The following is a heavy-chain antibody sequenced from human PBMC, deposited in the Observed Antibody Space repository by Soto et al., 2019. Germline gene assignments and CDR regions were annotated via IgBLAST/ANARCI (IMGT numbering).Heavy chain of an antibody. V-gene: IGHV3-30*03. D-gene: IGHD4-17*01. J-gene: IGHJ6*03. Sequence: GGSLRLSCAASGFTFSSYGMHWVRQAPGKGLEWVAVISYDGSNKYYADSVKGRFTISRDNSKNTLYLQMNSLRAEDTAVYYCALPTVTPGYYYYYYYTDVWGKGTTVTVSS. CDR2: ISYDGSNK. CDR1: GFTFSSYG. CDR3: ALPTVTPGYYYYYYYTDV.